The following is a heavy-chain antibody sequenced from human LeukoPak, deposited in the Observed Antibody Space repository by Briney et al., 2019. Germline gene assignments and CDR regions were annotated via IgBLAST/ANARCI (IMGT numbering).Heavy chain of an antibody. J-gene: IGHJ6*02. D-gene: IGHD5-18*01. V-gene: IGHV4-34*01. Sequence: PSETLSLTCAVYGGSFSGYYWSWIRQPPGKGLEWIGEINHSGSTNYNPSLKSRVTISVDTSKNQFSLKLSSVTAADTAVYYCARTGYSYAGSYGMDVWGQGTTVTVSS. CDR2: INHSGST. CDR3: ARTGYSYAGSYGMDV. CDR1: GGSFSGYY.